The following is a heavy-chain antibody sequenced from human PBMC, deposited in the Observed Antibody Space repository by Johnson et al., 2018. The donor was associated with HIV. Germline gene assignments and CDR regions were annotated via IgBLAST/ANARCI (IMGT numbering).Heavy chain of an antibody. CDR2: IWSDGSNK. V-gene: IGHV3-33*01. Sequence: QVQLVESGGGVVQPGRSLRLSCAASGFTFSSYGMHWARQAPGKGLEWVAVIWSDGSNKYYADSVKGRFTISRDDSKNTAYLQMNSLKTEDTAVYYCSHDSSGYHDAFDIWGQGTMVTVSS. CDR3: SHDSSGYHDAFDI. CDR1: GFTFSSYG. J-gene: IGHJ3*02. D-gene: IGHD3-22*01.